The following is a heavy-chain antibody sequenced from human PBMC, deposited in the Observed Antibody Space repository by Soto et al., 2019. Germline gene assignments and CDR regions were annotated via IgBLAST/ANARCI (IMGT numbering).Heavy chain of an antibody. CDR3: ARTTTWPFDY. D-gene: IGHD1-1*01. J-gene: IGHJ4*02. Sequence: GASVKVSCKASGGTFSSYAISWVRQAPGQGLEWMGGIIPIFGTANYAQKFQGRVTITADKSTSTAYMELSGLRSEDTAVYYCARTTTWPFDYWGQGTLVTVSS. V-gene: IGHV1-69*06. CDR1: GGTFSSYA. CDR2: IIPIFGTA.